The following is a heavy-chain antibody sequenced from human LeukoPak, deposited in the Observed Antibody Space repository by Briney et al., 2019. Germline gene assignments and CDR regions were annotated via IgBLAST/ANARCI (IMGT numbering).Heavy chain of an antibody. CDR2: ISVYNGNT. V-gene: IGHV1-18*01. CDR1: GYTFSGYG. Sequence: GASVKVSCKASGYTFSGYGISWVRQAPGQGLEWMGWISVYNGNTNYAQKLQGRVTMTTDTSTSTAYMELRSLRSDDTAVYYCARDWENCSGGSCYAAYNWFDPWGQGTLVTVSS. J-gene: IGHJ5*02. CDR3: ARDWENCSGGSCYAAYNWFDP. D-gene: IGHD2-15*01.